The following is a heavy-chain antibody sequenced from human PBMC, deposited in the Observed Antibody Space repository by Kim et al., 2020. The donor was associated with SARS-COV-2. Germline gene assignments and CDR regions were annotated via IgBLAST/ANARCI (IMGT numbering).Heavy chain of an antibody. CDR3: ASTRGGRYSGYFDY. Sequence: GGSLRLSCAASGFTFSSYAMHWVRQAPGKGLEWVAVISYDGSNKYYADSVKGRFTITRDNSKNTLYLQMNSLRAEDTAVYYCASTRGGRYSGYFDYWCQGSLVTVSS. D-gene: IGHD1-26*01. CDR2: ISYDGSNK. J-gene: IGHJ4*02. V-gene: IGHV3-30*04. CDR1: GFTFSSYA.